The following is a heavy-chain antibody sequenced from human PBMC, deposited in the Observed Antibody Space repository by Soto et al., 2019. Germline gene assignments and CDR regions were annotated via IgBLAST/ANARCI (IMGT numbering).Heavy chain of an antibody. D-gene: IGHD6-19*01. CDR2: INSDGSST. V-gene: IGHV3-74*01. J-gene: IGHJ6*02. CDR3: ARDLYSSDYGMDV. CDR1: GFSFSSYW. Sequence: EVQLVESGGGLVQPGGSLRLSCAASGFSFSSYWMHWVRQAPGKGLVWVSRINSDGSSTNYADFVKGRFTISRDNAKNTLYLQMNSLRAEDTAVYYCARDLYSSDYGMDVWGQGTTVTVSS.